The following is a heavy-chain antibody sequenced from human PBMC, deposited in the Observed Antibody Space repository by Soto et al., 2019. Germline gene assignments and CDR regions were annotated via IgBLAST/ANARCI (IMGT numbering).Heavy chain of an antibody. V-gene: IGHV4-59*01. J-gene: IGHJ6*02. CDR2: IYYSGST. CDR3: ARATPGDYGMDV. CDR1: GGSISSYY. Sequence: QVQLQESGPGLVKPSETLSLTCTVSGGSISSYYWSWIRQPPGKGLEWIGYIYYSGSTNYNPSLKSRVTISVDTSKNQFSLKLRSVTAADTGVYYCARATPGDYGMDVWGQGTTVTVSS.